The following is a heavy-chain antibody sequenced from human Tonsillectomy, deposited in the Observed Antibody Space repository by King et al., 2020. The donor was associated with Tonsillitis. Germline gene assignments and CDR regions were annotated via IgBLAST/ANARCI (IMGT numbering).Heavy chain of an antibody. D-gene: IGHD4-23*01. CDR2: IKSKTDGGTT. V-gene: IGHV3-15*01. Sequence: VQLVESGGGLVKPGGSLRLSCAASGFTFSNAWMSWVRQAPGKGLEWVGRIKSKTDGGTTDYAAPVKGRFTISRDDSKNTLYLQMNSLKTEDTAVYYCTSRAVVTGAIRYWGQGTLVTVSS. CDR3: TSRAVVTGAIRY. J-gene: IGHJ4*02. CDR1: GFTFSNAW.